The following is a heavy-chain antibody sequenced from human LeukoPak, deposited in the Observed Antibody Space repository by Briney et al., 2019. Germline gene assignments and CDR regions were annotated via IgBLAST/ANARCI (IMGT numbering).Heavy chain of an antibody. Sequence: SETLSLTCTVSGGSISSYYWSWIRQPPGKGLEWIGYIYDSGNTNYNPSLKSRVTISVDTSKNQFSLQLNSVTPEDTAVYYCARGTGWPQFDYWGQGTLVTVSS. CDR1: GGSISSYY. D-gene: IGHD6-19*01. V-gene: IGHV4-59*12. CDR3: ARGTGWPQFDY. CDR2: IYDSGNT. J-gene: IGHJ4*02.